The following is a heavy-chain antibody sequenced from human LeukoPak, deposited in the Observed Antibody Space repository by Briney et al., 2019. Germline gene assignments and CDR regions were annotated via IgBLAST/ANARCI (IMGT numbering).Heavy chain of an antibody. V-gene: IGHV4-4*02. CDR3: ARDGSYYDFDY. J-gene: IGHJ4*02. CDR1: GGSISSNNW. D-gene: IGHD1-26*01. Sequence: SGTLSLTCAVSGGSISSNNWWGWVRQPPGKGLEWIGEINHSGSTNYNPSLKSRVTISVDTSKNQFSLKLSSVTAADTAVYYCARDGSYYDFDYWGQGTLVTVSS. CDR2: INHSGST.